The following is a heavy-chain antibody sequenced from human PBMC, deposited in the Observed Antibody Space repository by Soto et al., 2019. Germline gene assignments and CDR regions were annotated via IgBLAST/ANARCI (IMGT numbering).Heavy chain of an antibody. J-gene: IGHJ4*02. CDR1: GFSLSTSGVG. Sequence: QITLKESGPMLVKPTQTLTLTCTFSGFSLSTSGVGVGWIRQPPGKALEWLALIYWDDTKHYSPSLESRLTIPQETPKNPGVLKRTNLDPVDPAQNFWVQKGGGDRILDYWGQGTLLTVSS. D-gene: IGHD3-16*01. V-gene: IGHV2-5*02. CDR2: IYWDDTK. CDR3: VQKGGGDRILDY.